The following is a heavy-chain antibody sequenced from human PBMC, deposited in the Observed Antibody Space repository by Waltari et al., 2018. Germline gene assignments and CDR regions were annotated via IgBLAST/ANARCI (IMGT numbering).Heavy chain of an antibody. D-gene: IGHD1-26*01. V-gene: IGHV4-31*03. CDR1: GGSISSGGYY. CDR3: AREGFGELLPHY. CDR2: IYYSGST. J-gene: IGHJ4*02. Sequence: QVQLQESGPGLVKPSQTLSLTCTVSGGSISSGGYYWSWIRQHPGKGLEWIGYIYYSGSTYYNPSLKSRVTISVDTSKNQCSLKLSSVTAADTAVYYCAREGFGELLPHYWGQGTLVTVSS.